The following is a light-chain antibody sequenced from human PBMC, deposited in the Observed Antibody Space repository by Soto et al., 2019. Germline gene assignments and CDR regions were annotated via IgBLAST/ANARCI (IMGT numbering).Light chain of an antibody. CDR1: QSVSNN. Sequence: EIVLTQSPGTLSLSPVERATLSCRASQSVSNNYLAWYQQKPGQAPRLLIYGASTRATGIPARFSGSGSGTEFTLTISSLQSEDFAVYYCQHYHGWPITFGQGTRLEIK. CDR2: GAS. CDR3: QHYHGWPIT. J-gene: IGKJ5*01. V-gene: IGKV3-15*01.